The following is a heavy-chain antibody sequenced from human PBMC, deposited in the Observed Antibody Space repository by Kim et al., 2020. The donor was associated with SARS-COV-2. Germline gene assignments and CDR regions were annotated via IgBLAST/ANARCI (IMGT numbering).Heavy chain of an antibody. CDR3: AKGVWATKSYYYYGMDV. CDR1: GFTFSSYA. J-gene: IGHJ6*02. V-gene: IGHV3-23*01. D-gene: IGHD1-26*01. Sequence: GGSLRLSCAASGFTFSSYAMSWVRQAPGKGLEWVSAISGSGGSTYYADSVKGRFTISRDNSKNTLYLQMNSLRAEDTAVYYCAKGVWATKSYYYYGMDVWGQGTTVTVSS. CDR2: ISGSGGST.